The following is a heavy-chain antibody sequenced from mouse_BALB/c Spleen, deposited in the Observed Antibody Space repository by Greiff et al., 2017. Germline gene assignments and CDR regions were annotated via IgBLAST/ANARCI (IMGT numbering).Heavy chain of an antibody. Sequence: VQLQQSGAELVRPGVSVKISCKGSGYTFTDYAMHWVKQSHAKSLEWIGVISTYYGDASYNQKFKGKATMTVDKSSSTAYMELARLTSEDSAIYYCARDGNYDYYAMDYWGQGTSVTVSS. J-gene: IGHJ4*01. CDR2: ISTYYGDA. V-gene: IGHV1S137*01. CDR3: ARDGNYDYYAMDY. D-gene: IGHD2-1*01. CDR1: GYTFTDYA.